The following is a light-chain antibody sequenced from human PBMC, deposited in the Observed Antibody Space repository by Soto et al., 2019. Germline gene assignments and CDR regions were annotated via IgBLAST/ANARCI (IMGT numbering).Light chain of an antibody. Sequence: QSVLTQPPSASGTPGQRVTISCSGSGSNIGIHDVYWYQHLPGTAPKVLIYRNDQRPSGVPDRFSASRSGTSASLAISGLRSEDEADYYCVAWDDSLSGRVFGGGTKLTVL. J-gene: IGLJ3*02. CDR1: GSNIGIHD. CDR2: RND. CDR3: VAWDDSLSGRV. V-gene: IGLV1-47*02.